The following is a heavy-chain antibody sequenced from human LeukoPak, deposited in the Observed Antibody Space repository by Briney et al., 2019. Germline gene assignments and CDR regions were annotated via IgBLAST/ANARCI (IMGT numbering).Heavy chain of an antibody. CDR2: IWYDGSNQ. V-gene: IGHV3-33*01. J-gene: IGHJ4*02. CDR3: ARWGDGKRFDY. D-gene: IGHD2-21*02. Sequence: PGRSLRLFCAASGFTFSNHCMHWVRQAPGKGLEGVAVIWYDGSNQYYADSVKGRFTISRDNSKYMVYLQMNSLRAEDTATYYCARWGDGKRFDYWGQGTLVTVSS. CDR1: GFTFSNHC.